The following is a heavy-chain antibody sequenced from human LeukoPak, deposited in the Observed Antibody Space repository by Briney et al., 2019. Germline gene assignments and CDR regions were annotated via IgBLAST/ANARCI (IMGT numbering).Heavy chain of an antibody. J-gene: IGHJ4*02. CDR1: GGTFSSYA. Sequence: SVKVSCKASGGTFSSYAISWVRQAPGQGLEWMGGIIPIFGTANYAQKFQGRVTITADESTSTAYMELSSLRSEDTAVYYCARVAKDSSGYYPDEYFDYWGQGILVTVSS. CDR3: ARVAKDSSGYYPDEYFDY. D-gene: IGHD3-22*01. CDR2: IIPIFGTA. V-gene: IGHV1-69*13.